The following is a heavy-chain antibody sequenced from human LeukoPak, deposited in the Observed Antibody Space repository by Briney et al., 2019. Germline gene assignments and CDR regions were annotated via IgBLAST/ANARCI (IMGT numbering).Heavy chain of an antibody. J-gene: IGHJ3*02. CDR1: GGTFSSYA. CDR2: MNPNSGNT. Sequence: ASVKVSCKASGGTFSSYAISWVRQATGQGLEWMGWMNPNSGNTGYAQKFQGRVTMTRNTSISTAYMELSSLRSEDTAVYYCARAQEVDYDDSDAFDIWGQGTMVTVSS. V-gene: IGHV1-8*02. CDR3: ARAQEVDYDDSDAFDI. D-gene: IGHD4-17*01.